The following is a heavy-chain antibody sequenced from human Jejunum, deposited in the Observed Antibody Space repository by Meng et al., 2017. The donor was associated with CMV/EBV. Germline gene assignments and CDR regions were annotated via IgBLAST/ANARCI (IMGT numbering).Heavy chain of an antibody. V-gene: IGHV1-69*04. D-gene: IGHD2/OR15-2a*01. CDR2: IIPVLGIA. Sequence: YRSYAITWVPQAPGQGLEWMGRIIPVLGIANYAQRFQGRVTIIADTSTDTSTSTAYMELSSLSSEDTAVYYCARVGTIFSYAMDVWGQGTTVTVSS. CDR1: YRSYA. CDR3: ARVGTIFSYAMDV. J-gene: IGHJ6*02.